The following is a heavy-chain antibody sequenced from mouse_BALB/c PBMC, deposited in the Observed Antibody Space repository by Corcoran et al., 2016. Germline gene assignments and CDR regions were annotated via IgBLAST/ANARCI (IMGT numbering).Heavy chain of an antibody. J-gene: IGHJ3*01. CDR3: ATQRAY. CDR1: GFNIKDTY. CDR2: IDPANGNT. V-gene: IGHV14-3*02. Sequence: EVQLQQSGAELVKPGASVKLSCTASGFNIKDTYMHWVKQRPEQGLEWIGRIDPANGNTKYDPKFQGKATITADTSSNTAYLQLSSLTAEDTAVYYCATQRAYWGQGTLVTVSA.